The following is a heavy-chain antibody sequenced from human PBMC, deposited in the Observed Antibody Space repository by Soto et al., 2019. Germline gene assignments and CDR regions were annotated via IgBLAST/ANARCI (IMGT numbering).Heavy chain of an antibody. J-gene: IGHJ1*01. Sequence: GGSLRLSCAASGFTFSGSAMHWVRQASGKGLEWVGRIRSKANSYATAYAASVKGRFTISRDDSKNTAYLQMNSLKTEDTAVYYCATTDSGYYYVGYFQHWGQGTLVTVSS. CDR1: GFTFSGSA. V-gene: IGHV3-73*01. D-gene: IGHD3-22*01. CDR3: ATTDSGYYYVGYFQH. CDR2: IRSKANSYAT.